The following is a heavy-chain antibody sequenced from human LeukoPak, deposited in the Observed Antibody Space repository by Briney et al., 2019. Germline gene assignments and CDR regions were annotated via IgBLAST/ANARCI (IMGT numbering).Heavy chain of an antibody. CDR3: ARDGTSGPHLNWFAP. V-gene: IGHV4-4*02. D-gene: IGHD2-2*01. J-gene: IGHJ5*02. CDR1: GGSISSNNW. Sequence: SGTLALTCTVSGGSISSNNWWSLVRQPPGKGLEWIGEGYRSGSTTYNPSPRRRVTISVDKSKNQFSLKLSSVTAADTAVYYCARDGTSGPHLNWFAPWGQGTLVTV. CDR2: GYRSGST.